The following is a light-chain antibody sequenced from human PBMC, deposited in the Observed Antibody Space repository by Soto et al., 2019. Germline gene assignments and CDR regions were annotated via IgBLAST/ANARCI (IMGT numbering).Light chain of an antibody. Sequence: EIVMTQSPATLSVSPGERVTHSCRASRSVSSNLGWYQQKPGQAPRLLIYGASTRATGIPARFSGRESGTEFTLTISSLQSEDFAVYYCQQYNNWPPLTFGGGTKVEIK. CDR3: QQYNNWPPLT. V-gene: IGKV3-15*01. CDR2: GAS. J-gene: IGKJ4*01. CDR1: RSVSSN.